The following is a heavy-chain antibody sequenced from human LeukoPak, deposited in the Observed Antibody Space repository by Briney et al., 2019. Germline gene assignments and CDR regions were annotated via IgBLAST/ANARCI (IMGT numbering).Heavy chain of an antibody. Sequence: GGTLRLSCAASGFTFSSYGMTWVRQAPGKGLEWVSSISSSSSYIYYADSVKGRFTISRDNAKNSLYLQMNSLRAEDAAVYYCAWELGAFDIWGQGTMVTVSS. CDR2: ISSSSSYI. CDR3: AWELGAFDI. CDR1: GFTFSSYG. V-gene: IGHV3-21*01. D-gene: IGHD1-26*01. J-gene: IGHJ3*02.